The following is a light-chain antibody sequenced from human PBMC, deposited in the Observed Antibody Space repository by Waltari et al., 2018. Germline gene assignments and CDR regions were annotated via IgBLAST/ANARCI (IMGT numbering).Light chain of an antibody. J-gene: IGKJ1*01. V-gene: IGKV3-11*01. CDR1: QSVSSY. CDR2: DAS. CDR3: QQRYRGRT. Sequence: EIVLTQSPATLSLSPGEGATLPCRASQSVSSYLAWYQQKPGQPPRLLIYDASNRATGIPARFSGSGSGTDFTLTISRLEPEDFAVYYCQQRYRGRTFGQGTKVESK.